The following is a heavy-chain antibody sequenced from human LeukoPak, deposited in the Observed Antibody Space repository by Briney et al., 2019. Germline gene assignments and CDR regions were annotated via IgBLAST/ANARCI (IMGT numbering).Heavy chain of an antibody. CDR1: GFTFSSYA. J-gene: IGHJ4*02. CDR3: ATHRYTAMIIYYFDY. D-gene: IGHD5-18*01. V-gene: IGHV3-30-3*01. CDR2: ISYDGSNK. Sequence: GGSLRLSCAASGFTFSSYAMHWVRQAPGKGLEWVAVISYDGSNKYYADSVKGRFTISRDNSKNTLYLQMNSLRAEDAAVYYLATHRYTAMIIYYFDYWGQGTLVTVSS.